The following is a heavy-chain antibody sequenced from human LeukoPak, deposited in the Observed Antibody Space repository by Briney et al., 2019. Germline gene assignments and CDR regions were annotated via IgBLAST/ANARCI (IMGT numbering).Heavy chain of an antibody. J-gene: IGHJ6*03. V-gene: IGHV3-20*04. CDR1: GFTFDDYG. Sequence: PGGSLRISCAASGFTFDDYGLSWVRQAPGKGLEWVSGINWSGGSTGYADSVKGRFTTSRDNSKNTLYLQMNSLRAEDTAVYYCAKAWGGVVPAAIQYYYYYMDVWGKGTTVTISS. D-gene: IGHD2-2*01. CDR2: INWSGGST. CDR3: AKAWGGVVPAAIQYYYYYMDV.